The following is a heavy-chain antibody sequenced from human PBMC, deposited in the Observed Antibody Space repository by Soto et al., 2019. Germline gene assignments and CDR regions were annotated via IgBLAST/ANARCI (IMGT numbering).Heavy chain of an antibody. J-gene: IGHJ4*02. Sequence: QVQLVQSGAEVKKPGASVKVSCKASGYTFTSYAMHWVRQAPGQRLEWMGWINAGNGNTKYSQKFQGRVTITRDTSASTAYMELSSLRSEDTAVYYCARSGGSSWSFDYWGQRTLVTVSS. CDR1: GYTFTSYA. CDR2: INAGNGNT. V-gene: IGHV1-3*01. D-gene: IGHD6-13*01. CDR3: ARSGGSSWSFDY.